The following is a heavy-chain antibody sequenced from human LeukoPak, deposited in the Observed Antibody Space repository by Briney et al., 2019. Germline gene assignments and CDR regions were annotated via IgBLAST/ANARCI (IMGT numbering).Heavy chain of an antibody. J-gene: IGHJ4*02. V-gene: IGHV3-74*01. D-gene: IGHD2-2*01. CDR2: INSDGSST. CDR3: ARSYCSSTSCHRTQGPLDY. Sequence: GGSLRLSCAASGFTFSSYWMHWVRQAPGKGLVWVSRINSDGSSTSYADSVKGRFTISRDNAKNTLYLQMNSLRAEDTAVYYCARSYCSSTSCHRTQGPLDYWGQGTLVTVFS. CDR1: GFTFSSYW.